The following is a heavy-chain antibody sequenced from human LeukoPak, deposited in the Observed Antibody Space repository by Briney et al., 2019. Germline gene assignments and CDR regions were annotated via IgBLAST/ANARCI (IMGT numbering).Heavy chain of an antibody. CDR1: GFTFSSYG. V-gene: IGHV3-33*01. D-gene: IGHD6-19*01. CDR3: ARDRTIAVAVGFDY. J-gene: IGHJ4*02. CDR2: IWYDGSNK. Sequence: GGSLRLSCAASGFTFSSYGMHWVRQAPGKGLEWVAVIWYDGSNKYYADSVKGRFTISRDNSKNTLYLQMSSLRAEDTAVYYCARDRTIAVAVGFDYWGQGTLVTVSS.